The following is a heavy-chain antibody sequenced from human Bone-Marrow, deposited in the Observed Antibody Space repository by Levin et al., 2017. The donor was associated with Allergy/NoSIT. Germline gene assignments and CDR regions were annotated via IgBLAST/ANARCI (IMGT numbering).Heavy chain of an antibody. Sequence: GGSLRLSCAASGFTFSSYWMSWVRQAPGKGLEWVANIKQDGSEKYYVDSVKGRFTISRDNAKNSLYLQMNSLRAEDTAVYYCARDGSGSYWVDAFDIWGQGTMVTVSS. CDR1: GFTFSSYW. V-gene: IGHV3-7*01. CDR3: ARDGSGSYWVDAFDI. J-gene: IGHJ3*02. CDR2: IKQDGSEK. D-gene: IGHD1-26*01.